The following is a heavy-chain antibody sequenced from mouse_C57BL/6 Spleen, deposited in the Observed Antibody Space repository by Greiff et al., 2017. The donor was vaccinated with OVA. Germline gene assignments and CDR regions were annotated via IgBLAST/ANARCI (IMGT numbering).Heavy chain of an antibody. CDR1: GYTFTGYW. D-gene: IGHD1-1*01. Sequence: QVQLQQSGAELMKPGASVKLSCTATGYTFTGYWIAWVKQTPGHGLEWIGEILPGSGSTNYTAKFKGKATFTADTSSNTAYMQLSRLTTEDSAIYDCARWTTKYYGSSYGYAKGDWGKGTSVT. CDR3: ARWTTKYYGSSYGYAKGD. V-gene: IGHV1-9*01. J-gene: IGHJ4*01. CDR2: ILPGSGST.